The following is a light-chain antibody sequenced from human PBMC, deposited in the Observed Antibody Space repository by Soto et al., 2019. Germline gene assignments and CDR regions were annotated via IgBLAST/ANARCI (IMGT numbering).Light chain of an antibody. CDR1: QSVSNNY. J-gene: IGKJ1*01. Sequence: DIALTQSPGPLSLSPGERATLSCKASQSVSNNYLAWYQQQPGQAPRPLIYGASNRATGIPDRFSGSGSGTDSTLTISRLEPEDFAVYYCQQYGSSGTFGQGTKVDIK. CDR3: QQYGSSGT. CDR2: GAS. V-gene: IGKV3-20*01.